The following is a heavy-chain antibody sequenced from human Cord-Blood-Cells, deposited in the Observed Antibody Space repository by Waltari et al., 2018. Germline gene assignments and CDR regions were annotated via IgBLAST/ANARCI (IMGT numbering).Heavy chain of an antibody. Sequence: EVQLVESGGGLVKPGGSLRLSCAASGFTFSSYSMNWVRQAPGKGLELVSSISSSSSYIYYADSVKGRFTISRDNAKNSLYLQMNSLRAEDTAVYYCARARVTLEFIAADGAFDIWGQGTMVTVSS. CDR1: GFTFSSYS. CDR2: ISSSSSYI. D-gene: IGHD6-13*01. V-gene: IGHV3-21*01. CDR3: ARARVTLEFIAADGAFDI. J-gene: IGHJ3*02.